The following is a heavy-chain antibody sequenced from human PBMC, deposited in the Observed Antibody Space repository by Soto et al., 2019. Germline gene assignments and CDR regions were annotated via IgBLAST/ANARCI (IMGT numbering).Heavy chain of an antibody. V-gene: IGHV1-18*01. CDR3: ALTKGDV. CDR2: ISAYDGNT. J-gene: IGHJ6*02. D-gene: IGHD1-1*01. Sequence: QVQLVQSGAEVKKPGASVKVSCKTSGYIFTNHDITWVRQAPGQGLEWMGWISAYDGNTDYAQKLQGRVTTTTDTSTSTAYMELRSLRYDDTAVYYCALTKGDVWGQGTTVTVSS. CDR1: GYIFTNHD.